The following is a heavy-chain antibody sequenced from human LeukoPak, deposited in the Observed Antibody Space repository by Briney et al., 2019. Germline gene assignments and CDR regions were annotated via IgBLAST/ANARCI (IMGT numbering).Heavy chain of an antibody. V-gene: IGHV3-48*03. CDR2: ISSSGSTI. CDR1: GFTFSSYE. J-gene: IGHJ4*02. D-gene: IGHD4-11*01. CDR3: ARGPQDVTATDY. Sequence: GGSLRLSCAASGFTFSSYEMNWVRQAPGKGLEWVSYISSSGSTIYYADSVKGGFTICSDNAKNSLYLQMNSLRAEDTAVYYCARGPQDVTATDYWGQGSLVTASS.